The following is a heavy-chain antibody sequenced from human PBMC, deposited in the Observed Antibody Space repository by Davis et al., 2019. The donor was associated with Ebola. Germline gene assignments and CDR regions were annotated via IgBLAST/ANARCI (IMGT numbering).Heavy chain of an antibody. CDR2: INPNSGGT. D-gene: IGHD2-2*01. CDR3: ARDQRGYCSSTSCYGEDYFYGMDV. V-gene: IGHV1-2*02. CDR1: GYTFTGYY. J-gene: IGHJ6*02. Sequence: GGSLRLSCKGSGYTFTGYYMHWVRQAPGQGLEWMGWINPNSGGTNYAQKFQGRVTMTRDTSISTAYMELSRLRSDDTAVYYCARDQRGYCSSTSCYGEDYFYGMDVWGQGTTVTVSS.